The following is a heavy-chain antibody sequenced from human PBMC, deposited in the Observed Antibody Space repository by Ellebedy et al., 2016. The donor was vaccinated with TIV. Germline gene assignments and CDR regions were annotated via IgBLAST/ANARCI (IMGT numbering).Heavy chain of an antibody. CDR2: IYTSGST. V-gene: IGHV4-4*07. Sequence: SETLSLXXNFSGGSISSSCLAWIRQPAGKGLEWIGRIYTSGSTNYNPSLKSRVTMSIDTSKNQFSLNLNSVTAADTAVYYCARRTTTGAYNWFDSWGQGTLVTVSS. D-gene: IGHD1-1*01. CDR1: GGSISSSC. J-gene: IGHJ5*01. CDR3: ARRTTTGAYNWFDS.